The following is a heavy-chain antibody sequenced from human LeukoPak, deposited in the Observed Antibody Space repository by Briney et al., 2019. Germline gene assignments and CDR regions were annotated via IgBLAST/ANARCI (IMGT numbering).Heavy chain of an antibody. J-gene: IGHJ1*01. CDR2: IATGGYTL. D-gene: IGHD2/OR15-2a*01. Sequence: GGPLRLSCAASGFSFSDTYMSWIRQAPGKGLEWIAYIATGGYTLDYADSVRGRFTVSRDNAKNSLYLQMNSLRVEDTAVYYCATSSFYGQLWGQGTLVTVSS. CDR1: GFSFSDTY. CDR3: ATSSFYGQL. V-gene: IGHV3-11*01.